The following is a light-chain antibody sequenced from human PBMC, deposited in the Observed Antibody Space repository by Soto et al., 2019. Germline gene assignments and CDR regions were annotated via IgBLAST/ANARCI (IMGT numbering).Light chain of an antibody. J-gene: IGKJ4*01. CDR2: AAS. CDR3: QQYNSYSPILT. V-gene: IGKV1-6*01. Sequence: AIQMTQSPSSLSASVGDRVTITCRASQGIRNDLGWYQQKPGKAPKLLIYAASSLQSGVPSRFSGSGSGTEFTLTISSLQPDDFATYYCQQYNSYSPILTFGGGTKVDI. CDR1: QGIRND.